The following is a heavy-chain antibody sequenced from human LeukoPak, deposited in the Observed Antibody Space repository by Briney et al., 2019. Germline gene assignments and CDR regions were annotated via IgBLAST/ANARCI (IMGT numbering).Heavy chain of an antibody. CDR3: AGDLVVAAGLRTRGSFDI. D-gene: IGHD2-21*01. CDR1: VYNFTSYY. CDR2: INPSGGTT. V-gene: IGHV1-46*01. J-gene: IGHJ3*02. Sequence: ASVKVSCKASVYNFTSYYMHWVRHAPGQGLEWMGIINPSGGTTSYAQKFQGRVTVTRDTSTSTVYMELSSLRSEDTAVYYCAGDLVVAAGLRTRGSFDIWGQGTMVTVSS.